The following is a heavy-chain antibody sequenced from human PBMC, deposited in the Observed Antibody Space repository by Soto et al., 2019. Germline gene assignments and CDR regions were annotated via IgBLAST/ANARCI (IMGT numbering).Heavy chain of an antibody. J-gene: IGHJ6*02. CDR2: IYYRGST. V-gene: IGHV4-31*03. CDR1: GGSISSGGYY. D-gene: IGHD6-19*01. Sequence: QVQLQESGPGLVKPSQTLSLTCTVSGGSISSGGYYWSWIRQHPGKGLEWIGYIYYRGSTYYNPSPGGRVTQSVDTSKNQFALKLSSVTAADTAVYYCARDRFKAGLDGMDVWGQGTTVTVSS. CDR3: ARDRFKAGLDGMDV.